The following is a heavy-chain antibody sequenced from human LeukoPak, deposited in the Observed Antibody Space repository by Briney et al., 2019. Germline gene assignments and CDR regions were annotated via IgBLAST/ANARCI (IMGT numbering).Heavy chain of an antibody. CDR2: IWYDGSNK. Sequence: GGSLRPSCAASGFTSSSYGMHWVRQAPGKGLEWVAVIWYDGSNKYYADSVKGRFTISRDNSKNTLYLQMNSLRAEDTAVYYCAKDRAPYYDILTGYQFDPWGQGTLVTVSS. CDR1: GFTSSSYG. CDR3: AKDRAPYYDILTGYQFDP. V-gene: IGHV3-33*06. D-gene: IGHD3-9*01. J-gene: IGHJ5*02.